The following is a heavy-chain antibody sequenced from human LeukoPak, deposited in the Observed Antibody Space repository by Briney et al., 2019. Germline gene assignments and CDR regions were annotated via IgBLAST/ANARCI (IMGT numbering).Heavy chain of an antibody. J-gene: IGHJ4*02. CDR3: ARVLIAAAGTYYYFDY. CDR1: GGSIGSTNYY. D-gene: IGHD6-13*01. Sequence: SETLSLTCTVSGGSIGSTNYYWGWIRQPPGKGLEWIGSMYYNGSAYYNPSLKSRVTISVDTSKNQFSLKLSSVTAADTAVYYCARVLIAAAGTYYYFDYWGQGTLVTVSS. CDR2: MYYNGSA. V-gene: IGHV4-39*07.